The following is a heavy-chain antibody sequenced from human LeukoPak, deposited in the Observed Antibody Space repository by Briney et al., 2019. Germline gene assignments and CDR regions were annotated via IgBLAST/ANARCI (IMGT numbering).Heavy chain of an antibody. J-gene: IGHJ6*03. V-gene: IGHV4-34*01. D-gene: IGHD6-13*01. Sequence: SETLSLTCAVYGGSFNGYYWSWIRQPPGKGLEWIEEINHSGSTNYNPSLKSRVTISVDTSKNQFSLKLSSVTAADTAVYYCARVSYSSSWYTVFYYYYYMDVWGKGTTVTVSS. CDR1: GGSFNGYY. CDR2: INHSGST. CDR3: ARVSYSSSWYTVFYYYYYMDV.